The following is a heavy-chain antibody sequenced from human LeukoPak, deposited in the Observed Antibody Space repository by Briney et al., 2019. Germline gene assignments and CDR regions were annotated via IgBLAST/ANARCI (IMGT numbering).Heavy chain of an antibody. CDR1: GFTFSIYS. V-gene: IGHV3-21*01. CDR3: ARDFKFEWQVDY. D-gene: IGHD6-19*01. CDR2: ISSSSSYI. J-gene: IGHJ4*02. Sequence: GGSLRLSCAPSGFTFSIYSMNWVRQAPGKGLEWVSSISSSSSYIYYADSVKGRFTISRDNAKNSLYLQMNSLRAEDTAVYYCARDFKFEWQVDYWGQGTLVTVSS.